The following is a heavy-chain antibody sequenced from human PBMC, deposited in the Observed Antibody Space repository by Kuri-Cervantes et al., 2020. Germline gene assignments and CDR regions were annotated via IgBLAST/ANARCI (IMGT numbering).Heavy chain of an antibody. V-gene: IGHV3-30*03. CDR3: ATKVGYCSGGSCSNGSYLDY. CDR1: GFTVSSNY. J-gene: IGHJ4*02. Sequence: GGSLRLSCAASGFTVSSNYMSWVRQAPGKGLEWVAVILYDGNYKYFEDSVKGRFTISRDNSKNTLYLQMNSLRAEDTAVYYCATKVGYCSGGSCSNGSYLDYWGQGTLVTVSS. D-gene: IGHD2-15*01. CDR2: ILYDGNYK.